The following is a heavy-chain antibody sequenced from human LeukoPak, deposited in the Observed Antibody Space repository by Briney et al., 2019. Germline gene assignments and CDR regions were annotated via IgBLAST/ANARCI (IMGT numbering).Heavy chain of an antibody. D-gene: IGHD3-22*01. CDR1: GFTVSSNY. J-gene: IGHJ4*02. CDR2: IYSGGST. CDR3: ARGDYYYYDSSHY. Sequence: GGSLRLSCAASGFTVSSNYMSWVRQAPGKGLEWVSVIYSGGSTYYADSVKGRFTISRDNSKNTLYLQMNSLRAEDTAVYYCARGDYYYYDSSHYWGQGTLVTVSS. V-gene: IGHV3-53*01.